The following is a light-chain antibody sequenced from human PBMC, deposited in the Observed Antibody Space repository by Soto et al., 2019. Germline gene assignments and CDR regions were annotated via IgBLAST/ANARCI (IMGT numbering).Light chain of an antibody. J-gene: IGLJ2*01. V-gene: IGLV1-40*01. CDR1: SSNIGAGYD. CDR2: DNS. Sequence: QSVLTQSPSVSGAPGQRVTISCTGSSSNIGAGYDVHWYQQLPGTAPKLLIYDNSNRPSGVPDRFSGSKSGTSASLAITGLQAEDEADYYCQSYDSSLSASVFGGGTKLTVL. CDR3: QSYDSSLSASV.